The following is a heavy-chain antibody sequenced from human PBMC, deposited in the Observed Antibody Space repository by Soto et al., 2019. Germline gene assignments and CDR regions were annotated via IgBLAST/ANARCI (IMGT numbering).Heavy chain of an antibody. D-gene: IGHD3-9*01. CDR2: IYWDDDK. CDR1: GFSLSSRKMG. V-gene: IGHV2-5*02. Sequence: QITLKESGPTLVNPTQTLTLTCNFSGFSLSSRKMGVGWIRQPPGKALEWLALIYWDDDKRYRPSLNNRPTITKDTTKNQVLLTMTNLDPVDTATYYCAHTGYYDLLTFDYWGQGTLVTVSS. CDR3: AHTGYYDLLTFDY. J-gene: IGHJ4*02.